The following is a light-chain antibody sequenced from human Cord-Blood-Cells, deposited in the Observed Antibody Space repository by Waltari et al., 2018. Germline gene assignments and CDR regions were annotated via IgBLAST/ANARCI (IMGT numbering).Light chain of an antibody. J-gene: IGKJ1*01. Sequence: EIVLTQSPGTLSLSPGERATLSCRASQSVSSSYLAWYQQKPGQAPRLLIDGASSRATGIPERFSGSGSGTDFTLTISRREPEDFAVYYCQQYGSSPKTFGQGTKVEIK. V-gene: IGKV3-20*01. CDR1: QSVSSSY. CDR3: QQYGSSPKT. CDR2: GAS.